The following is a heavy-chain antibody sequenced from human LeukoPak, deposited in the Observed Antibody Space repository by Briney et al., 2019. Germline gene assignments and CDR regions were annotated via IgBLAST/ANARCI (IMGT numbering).Heavy chain of an antibody. CDR3: ARESPEGDDYVWGSYRLYNDY. CDR1: GYTFTSYG. D-gene: IGHD3-16*02. Sequence: GASVKVSCKASGYTFTSYGISWVRQAPGQGLEWMGWINTYNGYTSYAQKLQGRVTMTTDTSTSTAYMELRSLRSDDTAVYYCARESPEGDDYVWGSYRLYNDYWGQGTLVTVSS. J-gene: IGHJ4*02. CDR2: INTYNGYT. V-gene: IGHV1-18*01.